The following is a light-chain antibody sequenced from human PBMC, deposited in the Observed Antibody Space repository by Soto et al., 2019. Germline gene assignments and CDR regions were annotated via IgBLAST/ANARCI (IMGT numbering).Light chain of an antibody. CDR1: QSVSSSY. V-gene: IGKV3-20*01. CDR3: QQYNNWPKT. Sequence: EIVLTQSPGTLSLSPGERATLSCRASQSVSSSYLAWYQQKPGQAPRLLIYGASSRATGIPDRFSGSGSETEFTLTISSLQSADSAVCYCQQYNNWPKTFGQGTKVDIK. J-gene: IGKJ1*01. CDR2: GAS.